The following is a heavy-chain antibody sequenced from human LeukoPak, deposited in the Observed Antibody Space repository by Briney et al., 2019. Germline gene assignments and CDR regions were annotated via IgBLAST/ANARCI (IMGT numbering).Heavy chain of an antibody. J-gene: IGHJ6*03. Sequence: ASVKVSCKASGYTFTSYDINWVRQAPGQGLEWMAWISAYNGNTNYAQKLQGRVTVTTDTFTSTAYMELRSLRSDDTAMYYCARAEGVVVAAHIDVWGKGTTVTVSS. CDR2: ISAYNGNT. V-gene: IGHV1-18*01. CDR3: ARAEGVVVAAHIDV. D-gene: IGHD2-15*01. CDR1: GYTFTSYD.